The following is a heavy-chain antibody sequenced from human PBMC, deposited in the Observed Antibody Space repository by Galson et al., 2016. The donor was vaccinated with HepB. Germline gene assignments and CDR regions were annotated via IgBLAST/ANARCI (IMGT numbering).Heavy chain of an antibody. CDR3: AKTVRMTTVTGFDY. CDR1: GFTFSNAW. Sequence: SLRLSCAGSGFTFSNAWMSWVRQAPGKGLEWVSYITGSSDFIKYADSVKGRFTISRDNSKNTLYLQMNSLRAEDTAVYYCAKTVRMTTVTGFDYWGQGTLVTVSS. D-gene: IGHD4-17*01. CDR2: ITGSSDFI. V-gene: IGHV3-11*06. J-gene: IGHJ4*02.